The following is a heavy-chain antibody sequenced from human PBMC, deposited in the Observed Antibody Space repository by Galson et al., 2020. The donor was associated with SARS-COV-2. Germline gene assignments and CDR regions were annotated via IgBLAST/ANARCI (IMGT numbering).Heavy chain of an antibody. CDR2: ITTGGES. CDR3: ARHAAIIPASLAWGPKTIREYYYFMDV. J-gene: IGHJ6*02. D-gene: IGHD3-3*01. V-gene: IGHV3-23*01. Sequence: GESLKISCTASGFAFNTYAMTWVRQAPGKGLTWVSTITTGGESFYADSVMGRFTISRDTFKNSLYLEMVNLRDEDTAIYYCARHAAIIPASLAWGPKTIREYYYFMDVWGQGTTVTVSS. CDR1: GFAFNTYA.